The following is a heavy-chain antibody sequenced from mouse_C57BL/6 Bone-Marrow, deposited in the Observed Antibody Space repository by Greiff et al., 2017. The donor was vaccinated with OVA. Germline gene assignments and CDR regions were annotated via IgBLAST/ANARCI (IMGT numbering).Heavy chain of an antibody. J-gene: IGHJ4*01. V-gene: IGHV1-5*01. D-gene: IGHD2-3*01. CDR3: TSDGYYSYAMDY. CDR1: GYTFTSYW. Sequence: VQLQQSGTVLARPGASVKMSCKTSGYTFTSYWMHWVKQRPGQGLEWIGAIYPGNSDTSYNQKFKGKAKLTAVTSASTAYMELSSLTNEDSAVYYCTSDGYYSYAMDYWGQGTSVTVSS. CDR2: IYPGNSDT.